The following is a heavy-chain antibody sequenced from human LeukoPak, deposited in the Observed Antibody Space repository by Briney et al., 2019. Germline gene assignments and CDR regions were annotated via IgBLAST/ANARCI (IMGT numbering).Heavy chain of an antibody. CDR3: AKGTYYDILTGYFQSYYFDY. CDR2: ISYDGSNK. CDR1: GFTFSSYG. D-gene: IGHD3-9*01. V-gene: IGHV3-30*18. Sequence: GSLRLSCAASGFTFSSYGMHWVRQAPGKGLEWVAVISYDGSNKYYADSVKGRFTISRDNSKNTLYLQMNSLRAEDTAVYYCAKGTYYDILTGYFQSYYFDYWGQGTLVTVSS. J-gene: IGHJ4*02.